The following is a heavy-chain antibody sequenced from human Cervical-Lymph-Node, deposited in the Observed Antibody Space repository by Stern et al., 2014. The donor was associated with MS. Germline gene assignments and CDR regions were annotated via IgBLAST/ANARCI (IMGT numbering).Heavy chain of an antibody. Sequence: QLQLQESGPGLVKPSQTLSLSCTVSGAPVNSGGYYWTWIRQVPGQGLEWIGYIHHRGATFYNPPPKSRVTISVDTSENQVSLMLSSVTAADTAVYYCAAIGPLMEGAAFDIWGQGTLVTVSS. CDR2: IHHRGAT. CDR3: AAIGPLMEGAAFDI. V-gene: IGHV4-31*03. J-gene: IGHJ3*02. CDR1: GAPVNSGGYY. D-gene: IGHD3-16*01.